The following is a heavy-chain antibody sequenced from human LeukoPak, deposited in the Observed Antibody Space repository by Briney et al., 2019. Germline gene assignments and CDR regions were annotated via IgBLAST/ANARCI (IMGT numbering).Heavy chain of an antibody. Sequence: ASVKVSCKASGYTFTSYDINWVRQATGQGLEWMGWMNPNSGNTGYAQKLQGRVTMTTDTSTSTAYMELRSLRSDDTAVYYCARSARGHCSGGSCYYTRNYYFYYMDVWGKGTTVTISS. J-gene: IGHJ6*03. CDR1: GYTFTSYD. CDR2: MNPNSGNT. V-gene: IGHV1-8*01. D-gene: IGHD2-15*01. CDR3: ARSARGHCSGGSCYYTRNYYFYYMDV.